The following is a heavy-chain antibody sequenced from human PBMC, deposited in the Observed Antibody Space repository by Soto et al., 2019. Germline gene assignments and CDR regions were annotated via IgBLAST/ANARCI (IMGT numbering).Heavy chain of an antibody. CDR1: GFTFSSYA. D-gene: IGHD3-3*01. CDR3: AKDAIVGVVIDKSPYYYYMDV. V-gene: IGHV3-23*01. Sequence: GGSLRLSCAASGFTFSSYAMSWVRQAPGKGLEWVSAISGSGGSTNYADSVKGRFTISRDNTKNTLYLQMNSLRAEDTAVYYCAKDAIVGVVIDKSPYYYYMDVWGKGTTVTVSS. J-gene: IGHJ6*03. CDR2: ISGSGGST.